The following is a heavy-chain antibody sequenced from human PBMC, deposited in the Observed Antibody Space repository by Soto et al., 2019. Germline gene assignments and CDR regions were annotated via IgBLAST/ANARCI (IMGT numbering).Heavy chain of an antibody. J-gene: IGHJ4*02. V-gene: IGHV3-23*01. CDR1: GFTFSSYG. Sequence: EVQMLESGGGLVQPGGSLRLSCTGSGFTFSSYGMSWVRQAPGKGLEWVSGISGGGPPTYYADSVRGRFTISRDNPKNTLYLQMNSLRAEDTAVYYCAIRTYSTGWYYLDLWGRGTLVTVSA. CDR2: ISGGGPPT. CDR3: AIRTYSTGWYYLDL. D-gene: IGHD6-25*01.